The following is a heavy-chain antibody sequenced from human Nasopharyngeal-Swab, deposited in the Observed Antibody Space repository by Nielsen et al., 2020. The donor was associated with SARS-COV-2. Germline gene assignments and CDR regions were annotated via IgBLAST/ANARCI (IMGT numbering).Heavy chain of an antibody. CDR2: INQDGSEK. Sequence: GESLKISCAASGFTFSSYWMSWVRQTPGKGLEWVANINQDGSEKYYVGSVKGRFTISRDNAKNSLYLQMNSLRAEDTAVYYCARDKGLRDYVWGSYRSSYYYYNGMDVWGQGTTVTVSS. V-gene: IGHV3-7*01. D-gene: IGHD3-16*02. J-gene: IGHJ6*02. CDR1: GFTFSSYW. CDR3: ARDKGLRDYVWGSYRSSYYYYNGMDV.